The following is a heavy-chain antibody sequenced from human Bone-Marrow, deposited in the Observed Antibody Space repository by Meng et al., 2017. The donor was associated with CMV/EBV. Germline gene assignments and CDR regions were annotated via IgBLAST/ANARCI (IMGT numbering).Heavy chain of an antibody. CDR3: AHRGGK. V-gene: IGHV2-5*01. Sequence: SGPTLVKPTQTLTLTCTFSGFSLRTTGVGVGWIRQPPGKALEWLALIYWNNDKRYSPSLKSRFTITRDTSKNLVVLTMTNMDPVDTATYYCAHRGGKWGQGTLVTVSS. CDR2: IYWNNDK. CDR1: GFSLRTTGVG. D-gene: IGHD3-16*01. J-gene: IGHJ1*01.